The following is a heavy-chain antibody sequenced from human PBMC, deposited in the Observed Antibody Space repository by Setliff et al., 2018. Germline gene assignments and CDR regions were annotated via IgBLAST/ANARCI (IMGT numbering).Heavy chain of an antibody. CDR3: ARETSSGPRIDP. V-gene: IGHV1-2*02. J-gene: IGHJ5*02. CDR2: INPNSGGA. CDR1: GYTFAGYY. Sequence: ASVKVSCKASGYTFAGYYMHWVRQAPGQGLEGMGWINPNSGGANYAQKFQGRVTMTRDTSIRTVYMELTRLRSDDTAIYYCARETSSGPRIDPWGQGTQVTVSS. D-gene: IGHD2-8*02.